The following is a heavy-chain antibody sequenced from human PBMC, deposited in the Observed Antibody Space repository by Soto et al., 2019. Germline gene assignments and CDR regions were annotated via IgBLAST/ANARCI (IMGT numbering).Heavy chain of an antibody. Sequence: QVQLVQSGAEVKKPGASVKVSCKASGYTFTSYDINWVRQATGQGLEWMGWMNPNSGNTGYAQKFQGRVTMTRNNSISTAYMELSSRRSVDTAVYYCARVGYYYDSSGYYLCFDYWGQGTLVTVSS. CDR1: GYTFTSYD. CDR2: MNPNSGNT. V-gene: IGHV1-8*01. J-gene: IGHJ4*02. CDR3: ARVGYYYDSSGYYLCFDY. D-gene: IGHD3-22*01.